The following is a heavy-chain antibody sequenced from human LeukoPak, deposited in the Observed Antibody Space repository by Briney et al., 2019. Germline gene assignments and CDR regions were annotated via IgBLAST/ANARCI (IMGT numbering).Heavy chain of an antibody. D-gene: IGHD3-22*01. J-gene: IGHJ4*02. CDR3: ARMGGYYYDSSGYPLDY. CDR1: GGSFSGYY. V-gene: IGHV4-34*01. CDR2: INHSGST. Sequence: SETLSLTCAVYGGSFSGYYWSWIRQPPGKGLEWIGEINHSGSTNYNPSLKSGVTISVDTSKNQFSLKLSSVTAADTAVYYCARMGGYYYDSSGYPLDYWGQGTLVTVSS.